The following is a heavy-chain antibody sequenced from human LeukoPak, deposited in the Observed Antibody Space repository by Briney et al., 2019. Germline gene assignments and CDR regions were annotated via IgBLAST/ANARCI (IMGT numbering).Heavy chain of an antibody. Sequence: QPGGSLRLSCAASGFTFSSSDMHWVRQVIGKGLEWVSAIGTVGDTYYADSVKGRFSISRDNSKNTLYLQMNSLRAEDTAVYYCARDLSPWETRNPDAFDIWGQGTMVTVSS. D-gene: IGHD1-14*01. CDR1: GFTFSSSD. J-gene: IGHJ3*02. CDR3: ARDLSPWETRNPDAFDI. V-gene: IGHV3-13*01. CDR2: IGTVGDT.